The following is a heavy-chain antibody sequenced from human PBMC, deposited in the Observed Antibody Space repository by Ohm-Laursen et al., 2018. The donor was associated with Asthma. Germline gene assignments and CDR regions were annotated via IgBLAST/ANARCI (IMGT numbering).Heavy chain of an antibody. D-gene: IGHD3-9*01. CDR3: ARLDWVRSMFDS. CDR1: GGSVSSGSYD. Sequence: GTLSLTCTVSGGSVSSGSYDWSWVRQAPGRELEWIAYIQSSGGANYNPSLQSRVTLSLDTSKNQVSLRLSSVTAADTALYFCARLDWVRSMFDSWGPGIQVLVSS. J-gene: IGHJ4*02. V-gene: IGHV4-61*01. CDR2: IQSSGGA.